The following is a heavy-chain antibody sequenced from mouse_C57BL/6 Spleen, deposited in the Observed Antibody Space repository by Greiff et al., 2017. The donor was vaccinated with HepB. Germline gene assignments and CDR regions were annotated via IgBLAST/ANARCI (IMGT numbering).Heavy chain of an antibody. CDR3: ARGTGTWYFDV. J-gene: IGHJ1*03. CDR2: INYDGSST. D-gene: IGHD4-1*01. CDR1: GFTFSDYY. V-gene: IGHV5-16*01. Sequence: EVKLVESEGGLVQPGSSMTLSCTASGFTFSDYYMAWVRQVPEKGLEWVANINYDGSSTYYLDSLKSRFIISRDNAKNILYLQMSSLKSEDTATYYCARGTGTWYFDVWGTGTTVTVSS.